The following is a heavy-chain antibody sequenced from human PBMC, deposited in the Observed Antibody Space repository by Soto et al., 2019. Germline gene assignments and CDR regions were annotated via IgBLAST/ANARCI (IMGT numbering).Heavy chain of an antibody. V-gene: IGHV4-34*01. J-gene: IGHJ5*01. CDR2: INHSGRV. CDR1: GGSFSGHS. Sequence: SETLSLTCAVYGGSFSGHSWTWIRQSPGKGLEWIGDINHSGRVNYSPSLKSRVTISLDTSKNQFSLTLSAATAADTAMYYCSTRAYDTNGYYRFDPWGQGTLVTVSS. D-gene: IGHD3-22*01. CDR3: STRAYDTNGYYRFDP.